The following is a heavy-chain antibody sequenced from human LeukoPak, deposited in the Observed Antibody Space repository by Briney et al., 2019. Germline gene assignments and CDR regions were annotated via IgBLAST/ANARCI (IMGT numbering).Heavy chain of an antibody. V-gene: IGHV3-23*01. CDR3: ARRGDGGRSFDY. D-gene: IGHD4-23*01. Sequence: GGSLRLSCAASGFTFSSYAMSWVRQAPGKGLEWVSGISGSGGNTYYADSVKGRFTISRDNSKNTLYLQVNSLRAEDTAVYYCARRGDGGRSFDYWGQGTLVTVSS. CDR2: ISGSGGNT. J-gene: IGHJ4*02. CDR1: GFTFSSYA.